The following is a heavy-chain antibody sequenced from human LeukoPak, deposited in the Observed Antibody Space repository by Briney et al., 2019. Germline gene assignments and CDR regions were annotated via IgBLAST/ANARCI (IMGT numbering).Heavy chain of an antibody. CDR1: GFTFSSYS. CDR3: AREPRFGDFDI. Sequence: GGSLRLSCAASGFTFSSYSMNWVRQAPGKGLEWVSSISSSSSYIYYADSVKGRFTISRDNAKNSLYLQMNSLRAEDTAVYYCAREPRFGDFDIWGQETMVTVSS. CDR2: ISSSSSYI. J-gene: IGHJ3*02. D-gene: IGHD3-10*01. V-gene: IGHV3-21*01.